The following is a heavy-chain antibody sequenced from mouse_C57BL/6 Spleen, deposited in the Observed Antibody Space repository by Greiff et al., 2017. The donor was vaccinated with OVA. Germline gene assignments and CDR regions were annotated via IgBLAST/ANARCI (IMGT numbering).Heavy chain of an antibody. CDR1: GYTFTDYE. Sequence: VQLQQSGAELVRPGASVTLSCKASGYTFTDYEMHWVKQTPVHGLEWIGAIDPETGGTAYNQKFKGKAILTADKSSSTAYMELRSLTSEDSAVYYCARGDYYGSRSCAMDYWGQGTSVTVSS. D-gene: IGHD1-1*01. CDR3: ARGDYYGSRSCAMDY. CDR2: IDPETGGT. V-gene: IGHV1-15*01. J-gene: IGHJ4*01.